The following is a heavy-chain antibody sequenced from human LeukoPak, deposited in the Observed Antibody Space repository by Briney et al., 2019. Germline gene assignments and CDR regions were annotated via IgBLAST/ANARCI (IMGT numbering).Heavy chain of an antibody. V-gene: IGHV3-21*01. J-gene: IGHJ6*02. D-gene: IGHD3-10*01. CDR3: ARSLYYYGSPNYYGMDV. CDR1: GFTFSSYS. CDR2: ISSSSSYI. Sequence: GGTLRLSCAASGFTFSSYSMNWVRQAPGKGLEWVSSISSSSSYIYYADSVKGRFTISRGNAKNSLYLQMNSLRAEDTAVYYCARSLYYYGSPNYYGMDVWGQGTTVTVSS.